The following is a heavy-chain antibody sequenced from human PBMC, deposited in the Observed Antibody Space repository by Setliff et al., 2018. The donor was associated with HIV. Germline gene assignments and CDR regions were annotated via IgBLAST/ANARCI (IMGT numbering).Heavy chain of an antibody. V-gene: IGHV1-2*02. CDR3: ARVTFYGSANYYPFDP. Sequence: GASVKVSCKASGYSFTGYYLHWVRQAPGQGLEWMGWVYPNTGSTVYAQDFQGRVTMTRDTSITTAYMELSRLRSDDTAVYYCARVTFYGSANYYPFDPWGQGTLVTVSS. J-gene: IGHJ5*02. CDR2: VYPNTGST. CDR1: GYSFTGYY. D-gene: IGHD3-10*01.